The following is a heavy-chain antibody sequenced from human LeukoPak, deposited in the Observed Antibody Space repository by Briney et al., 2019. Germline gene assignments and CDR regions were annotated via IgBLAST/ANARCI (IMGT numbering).Heavy chain of an antibody. CDR3: ARDPGGAVAGLIDY. J-gene: IGHJ4*02. V-gene: IGHV3-33*01. CDR2: IWYDGSNK. D-gene: IGHD6-19*01. CDR1: GFTFSSYG. Sequence: GGSLRLSCAASGFTFSSYGMHWVRQAPGKGLEWVAVIWYDGSNKYYADSVKGRFTISRDNSKNTPYLQMNSLRAEDTAVYYCARDPGGAVAGLIDYRGQGTLVTVSS.